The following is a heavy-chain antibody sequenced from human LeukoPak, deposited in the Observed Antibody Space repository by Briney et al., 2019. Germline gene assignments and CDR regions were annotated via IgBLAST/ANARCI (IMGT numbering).Heavy chain of an antibody. V-gene: IGHV4-59*01. D-gene: IGHD5-12*01. J-gene: IGHJ6*02. CDR2: IYYSGST. CDR3: ARESSGYDSLYYYYGMDV. Sequence: SSETLSLTCTVSGGSISSYYWSWIRQPPGKGLEWIGYIYYSGSTNYNPSLKSRVTISVDTSKNQFSLKLSSVTAADTAVYYCARESSGYDSLYYYYGMDVWGQGTTVTVSS. CDR1: GGSISSYY.